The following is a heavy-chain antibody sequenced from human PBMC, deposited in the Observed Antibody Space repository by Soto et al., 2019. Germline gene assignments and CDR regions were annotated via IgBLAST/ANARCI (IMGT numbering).Heavy chain of an antibody. CDR1: GYTFTSYD. V-gene: IGHV1-18*01. Sequence: ASVKVSCKASGYTFTSYDISWVRQAPGQGLEWMGWISAYNGNTNYAQKLQGRVTMTTDTSTSTAYMELRSLRSDDTAVYYCARDGYYYDSSGYPYYFDYWGQGTLVTVSS. CDR2: ISAYNGNT. CDR3: ARDGYYYDSSGYPYYFDY. J-gene: IGHJ4*02. D-gene: IGHD3-22*01.